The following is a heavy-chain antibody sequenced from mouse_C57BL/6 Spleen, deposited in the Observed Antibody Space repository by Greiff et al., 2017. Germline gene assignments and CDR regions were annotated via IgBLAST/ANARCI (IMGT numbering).Heavy chain of an antibody. V-gene: IGHV1-69*01. CDR3: ARRYYGSSYPWYFDV. Sequence: VQLQQPGAELVMPGASVKLSCKASGYTFTSYWMHWVKQRPGQGLEWIGEIDPSDSYTNYNQKFKGKSTLTVDKSSSTAYMQLSSLTSEDSAVYYCARRYYGSSYPWYFDVGGTGTTVTVSS. D-gene: IGHD1-1*01. CDR2: IDPSDSYT. CDR1: GYTFTSYW. J-gene: IGHJ1*03.